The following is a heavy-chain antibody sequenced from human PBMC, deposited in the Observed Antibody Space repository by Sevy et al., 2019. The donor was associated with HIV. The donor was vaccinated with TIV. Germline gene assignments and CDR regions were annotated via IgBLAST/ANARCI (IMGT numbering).Heavy chain of an antibody. CDR3: ARLSVRHQDDY. CDR1: GFTFSSYS. CDR2: ISSSSTI. V-gene: IGHV3-48*02. J-gene: IGHJ4*02. Sequence: GGSLRLSCAASGFTFSSYSMNWVRQAPGKGLEWVSYISSSSTIYYADSVKGRFTISRDNAKNSLYLQMNSLRDEDTAVYYCARLSVRHQDDYWGQGTLVTVSS. D-gene: IGHD2-8*01.